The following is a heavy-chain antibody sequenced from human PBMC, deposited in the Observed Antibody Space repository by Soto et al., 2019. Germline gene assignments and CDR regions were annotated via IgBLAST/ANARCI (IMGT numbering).Heavy chain of an antibody. D-gene: IGHD5-12*01. CDR2: IIPIFGTA. Sequence: QVQLVQSGAEVKKPGSSVKVSCKASGGTFSSYAISWVRQAPGQGLEWMGGIIPIFGTANYAQKFHGRVTITADESTSTADMELSSLRSEDTAVYYRASSVAKYYYYGMDVWGQGTTVTVSS. CDR1: GGTFSSYA. CDR3: ASSVAKYYYYGMDV. V-gene: IGHV1-69*12. J-gene: IGHJ6*02.